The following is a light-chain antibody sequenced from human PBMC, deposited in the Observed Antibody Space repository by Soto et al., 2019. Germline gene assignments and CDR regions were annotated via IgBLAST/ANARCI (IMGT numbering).Light chain of an antibody. CDR1: QSVSNN. CDR3: QQYSNWPRT. J-gene: IGKJ2*01. Sequence: EIVMTQSPATLSVSPGERATLSCRASQSVSNNLAWYQQKPGQARRLLIDGASTRATGIPARFSGSGSGTYFTLTISSLQSEDFAVYYCQQYSNWPRTFGQGTKLEIK. V-gene: IGKV3-15*01. CDR2: GAS.